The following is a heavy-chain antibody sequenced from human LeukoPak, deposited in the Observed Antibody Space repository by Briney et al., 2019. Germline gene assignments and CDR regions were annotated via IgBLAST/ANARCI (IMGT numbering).Heavy chain of an antibody. J-gene: IGHJ1*01. CDR1: GFTFSDYY. CDR3: ARTDYGGNSEYFQH. Sequence: GGSLRLSCAASGFTFSDYYMSWIRQAPGKGLEWVSYISSSSSYTNYADSVKGRFTISRDNAKNSLYLQMNSLRAEDTAVYYCARTDYGGNSEYFQHWGQGTLVTVSS. D-gene: IGHD4-23*01. CDR2: ISSSSSYT. V-gene: IGHV3-11*03.